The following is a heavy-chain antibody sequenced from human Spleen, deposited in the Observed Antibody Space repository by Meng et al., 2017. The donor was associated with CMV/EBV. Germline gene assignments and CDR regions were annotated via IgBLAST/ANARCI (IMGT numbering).Heavy chain of an antibody. V-gene: IGHV3-30*18. J-gene: IGHJ4*02. CDR3: AKGSRWLPTDY. Sequence: LSWSPFGFTFRAYGLHWVRQAPGKGLDWVAIISYDGGNEYYADSVKGRFTISRDNSKNTLYLQMNSLRADDTAVYYCAKGSRWLPTDYWGQGTLVTVSS. D-gene: IGHD5-24*01. CDR1: GFTFRAYG. CDR2: ISYDGGNE.